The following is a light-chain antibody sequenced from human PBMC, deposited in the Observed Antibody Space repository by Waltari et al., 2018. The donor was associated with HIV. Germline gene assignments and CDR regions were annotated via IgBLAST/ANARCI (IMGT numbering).Light chain of an antibody. J-gene: IGLJ2*01. CDR1: SLRSYY. CDR3: NSRDSSGNHVV. Sequence: SSALTQDPAVSVALGQTVRITCQGDSLRSYYARWYQQKPGQAPVLVIFGKNDRPSGIPDQFSGSDSGNTASLTITGAQAEDEADYYCNSRDSSGNHVVFGGGTKLTVL. V-gene: IGLV3-19*01. CDR2: GKN.